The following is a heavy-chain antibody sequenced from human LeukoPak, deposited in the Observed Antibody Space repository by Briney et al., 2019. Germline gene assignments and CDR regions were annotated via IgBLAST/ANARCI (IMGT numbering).Heavy chain of an antibody. J-gene: IGHJ4*02. CDR1: GFTFRRYW. V-gene: IGHV3-7*01. CDR2: INQDGSEK. Sequence: GGSLRLSCVASGFTFRRYWMSWVRQAPGKGLEWVANINQDGSEKYYGDSVKGRFTISRDNSKSSLYLQMSSLRAEDAAVYYCATDPRPDSGNFLGFDYWGQGTLVTVSS. CDR3: ATDPRPDSGNFLGFDY. D-gene: IGHD4-23*01.